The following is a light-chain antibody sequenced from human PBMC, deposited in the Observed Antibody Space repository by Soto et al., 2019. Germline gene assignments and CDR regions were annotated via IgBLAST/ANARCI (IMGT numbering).Light chain of an antibody. CDR1: QGVSRW. CDR2: AAS. CDR3: QQYNSLWT. V-gene: IGKV1-12*01. J-gene: IGKJ1*01. Sequence: DVQMTQSPSSVSASVGDRFTITCRASQGVSRWLAWYQQQPGKAPKLLIYAASSLQSGVPSRFSGRGSGTEFTLTISSLQPDDFATYYCQQYNSLWTFGQGTKVDIK.